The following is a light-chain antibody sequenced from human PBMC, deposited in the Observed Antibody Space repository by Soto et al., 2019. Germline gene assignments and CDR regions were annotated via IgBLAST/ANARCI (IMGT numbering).Light chain of an antibody. V-gene: IGKV3-20*01. CDR3: QQYDSSPRT. Sequence: EVVLTQSPGTLSLSPGDRAALSCRASQSLRRYLAWYQQKPGQAPRLLIYGASTRLTGIPDRFIGSGSGTDFTLTISRLEPEDFAVYYCQQYDSSPRTFGQGTKVEIK. J-gene: IGKJ1*01. CDR2: GAS. CDR1: QSLRRY.